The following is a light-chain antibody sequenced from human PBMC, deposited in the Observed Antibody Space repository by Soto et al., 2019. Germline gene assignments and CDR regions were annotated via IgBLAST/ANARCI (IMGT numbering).Light chain of an antibody. CDR3: QSADSSGTVV. Sequence: SYELTQPPSVSGSPGQTARITCSGDALPKQYAYWYQQKPGQAPVLVIYKDSERPSGIPERFSGSSSGTTVTLTISGVQAEDEADYYCQSADSSGTVVFGGGTQLTVL. CDR1: ALPKQY. J-gene: IGLJ2*01. CDR2: KDS. V-gene: IGLV3-25*03.